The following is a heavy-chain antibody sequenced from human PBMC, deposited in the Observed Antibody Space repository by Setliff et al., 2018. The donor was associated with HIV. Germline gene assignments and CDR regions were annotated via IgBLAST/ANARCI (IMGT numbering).Heavy chain of an antibody. CDR3: ARDEATGGVDY. Sequence: LRLSCAASGFTFSIYEMNWVRQAPGKGLEWVSYMTASGSTIYYADSVKGRFTISRDNAKNSLYLQMNSLRAEDTAVYYCARDEATGGVDYWGQGTLVTVS. CDR1: GFTFSIYE. J-gene: IGHJ4*02. V-gene: IGHV3-48*03. CDR2: MTASGSTI. D-gene: IGHD3-16*01.